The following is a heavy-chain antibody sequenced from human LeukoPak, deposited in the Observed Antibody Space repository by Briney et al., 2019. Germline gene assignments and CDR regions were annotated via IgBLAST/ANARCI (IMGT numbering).Heavy chain of an antibody. CDR2: INPNKGGT. D-gene: IGHD3-22*01. V-gene: IGHV1-2*02. Sequence: ASVPVSCKASGYTFTGYYMHWVRPAPGQGLEWMGWINPNKGGTNYAQNFQDRVTMTRDTSISTAYMELSRLRSDDTAVYYCARDLVHYYDSSGSYYFDYWGQGTLVTVSS. J-gene: IGHJ4*02. CDR3: ARDLVHYYDSSGSYYFDY. CDR1: GYTFTGYY.